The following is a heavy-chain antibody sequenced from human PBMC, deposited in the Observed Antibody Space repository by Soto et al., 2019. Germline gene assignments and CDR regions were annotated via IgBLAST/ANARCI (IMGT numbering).Heavy chain of an antibody. D-gene: IGHD6-6*01. J-gene: IGHJ4*02. CDR1: GGSVSSGSFY. CDR2: IYNSLTS. Sequence: PSETLSLTCTVSGGSVSSGSFYWSWIRQPPGKGLEWIGFIYNSLTSNYNPSLKSRVTISVDTSKNQFSLKLSSVTAADTAVYFCARVPLRYSCSHYFDYWGQGALVTVSS. V-gene: IGHV4-61*01. CDR3: ARVPLRYSCSHYFDY.